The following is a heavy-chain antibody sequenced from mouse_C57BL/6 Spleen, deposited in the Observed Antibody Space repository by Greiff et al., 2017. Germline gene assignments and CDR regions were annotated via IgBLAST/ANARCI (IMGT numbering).Heavy chain of an antibody. D-gene: IGHD2-5*01. CDR3: TARSNYDAVDY. CDR1: GFTFSNYW. Sequence: EVKLEESGGGLVQPGGSMKLSCVASGFTFSNYWMNWVRQSPEKGLEWVAQIRLKSDNYATPYAESVKGRFTISRDDSKSSVYLQMNNLRAEDTGIYYCTARSNYDAVDYWGQGTTLTVSS. J-gene: IGHJ2*01. CDR2: IRLKSDNYAT. V-gene: IGHV6-3*01.